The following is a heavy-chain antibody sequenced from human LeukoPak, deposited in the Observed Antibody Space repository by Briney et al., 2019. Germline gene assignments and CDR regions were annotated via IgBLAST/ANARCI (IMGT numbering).Heavy chain of an antibody. CDR3: AKDQPMDGYNF. V-gene: IGHV3-7*03. D-gene: IGHD5-24*01. CDR1: GFNFKSYW. J-gene: IGHJ4*02. Sequence: GGSLRLSCAASGFNFKSYWMTWVRQAPGKGLDWVANIKRDGSEKYYADSVKGRFTISRDDMKNLVYLQMNSLRAEDTAVYYCAKDQPMDGYNFWGQGTLVTVSS. CDR2: IKRDGSEK.